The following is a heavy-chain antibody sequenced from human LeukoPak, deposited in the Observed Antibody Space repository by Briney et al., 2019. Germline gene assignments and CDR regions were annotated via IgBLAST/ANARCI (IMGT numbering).Heavy chain of an antibody. CDR2: IYYSGST. J-gene: IGHJ3*02. V-gene: IGHV4-59*01. CDR1: GGSISSYY. CDR3: ARAPTDFWSGYRNAFDI. D-gene: IGHD3-3*01. Sequence: SETLSLTCTGSGGSISSYYWSWIRQPPGKGLEWIGYIYYSGSTNYNPSLKSRVTISVDTSKNQFSLKLSSVTAADTAVYYCARAPTDFWSGYRNAFDIWGQGTMVTVSS.